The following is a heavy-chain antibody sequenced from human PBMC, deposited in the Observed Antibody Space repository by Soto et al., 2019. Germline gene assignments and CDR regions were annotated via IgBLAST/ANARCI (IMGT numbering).Heavy chain of an antibody. CDR1: GDSISSHY. Sequence: QVQLQESGPGLVKPSETLSLTCIVSGDSISSHYWSWIRRPPGKGLEWIGYINSSGNTYYNPSLKSRVTISRDTSKNQFSLRLSSVTAADTAVYYCARHGAQLGPFDDWGQGTLVSVSS. CDR3: ARHGAQLGPFDD. D-gene: IGHD1-1*01. CDR2: INSSGNT. J-gene: IGHJ4*02. V-gene: IGHV4-59*08.